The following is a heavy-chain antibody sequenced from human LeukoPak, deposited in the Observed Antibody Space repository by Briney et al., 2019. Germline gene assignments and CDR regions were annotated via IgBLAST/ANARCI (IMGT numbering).Heavy chain of an antibody. CDR2: ISGSGGST. CDR3: AKVTMEDYYGSGSHIY. V-gene: IGHV3-23*01. J-gene: IGHJ4*02. D-gene: IGHD3-10*01. Sequence: GGSLRLSCAASGFTFSSYAMSWVRQAPGKGLEWVSAISGSGGSTYYADSVKGRFTISRDNSKNTLYLQMNSLRAEDTAVYYCAKVTMEDYYGSGSHIYWGQGTLVTVSS. CDR1: GFTFSSYA.